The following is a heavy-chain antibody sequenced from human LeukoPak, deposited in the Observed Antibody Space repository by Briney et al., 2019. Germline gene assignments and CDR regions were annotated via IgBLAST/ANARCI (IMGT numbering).Heavy chain of an antibody. CDR2: ISSSSSTI. V-gene: IGHV3-48*04. J-gene: IGHJ4*02. CDR1: GFTFSSYS. Sequence: GGSLRLSCAASGFTFSSYSMNWVRQAPGKGLEWVSYISSSSSTIYYADSVKGRFTISRDNAKNSLFLQMTNLRAEDTAIYYCARDGNEELIVAVGYFDYWGQGSLVTVSS. CDR3: ARDGNEELIVAVGYFDY. D-gene: IGHD3-22*01.